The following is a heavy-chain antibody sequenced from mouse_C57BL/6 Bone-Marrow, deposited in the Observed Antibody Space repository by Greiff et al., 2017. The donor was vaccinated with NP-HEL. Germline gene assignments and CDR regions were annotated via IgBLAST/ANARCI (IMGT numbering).Heavy chain of an antibody. D-gene: IGHD2-3*01. CDR2: IYPGSGNT. CDR3: ARLGDGYPWFAY. Sequence: QVQLQQSGAELVRPGASVKLSCKASGYTFTDYYINWVKQRPGQGLEWIGRIYPGSGNTYYNEKFKGKATLTAEKSSSTAYMQLSSLTSEDSAVYFCARLGDGYPWFAYWGQGTLVTVSA. J-gene: IGHJ3*01. V-gene: IGHV1-76*01. CDR1: GYTFTDYY.